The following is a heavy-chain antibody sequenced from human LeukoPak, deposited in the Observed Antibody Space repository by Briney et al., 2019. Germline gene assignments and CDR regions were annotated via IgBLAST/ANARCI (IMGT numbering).Heavy chain of an antibody. CDR2: MNPNSGNT. J-gene: IGHJ5*02. D-gene: IGHD3-10*01. CDR3: ARVSAGVAALLWFGHSSNWFDP. Sequence: GASVKVSCKASGYTFTSYDINWVRQATGQGLEWMGWMNPNSGNTGYAQKFQGRVTMTRNTSISTAYMELSSLRSEDTAVYYCARVSAGVAALLWFGHSSNWFDPWGQGTLVTVSS. V-gene: IGHV1-8*01. CDR1: GYTFTSYD.